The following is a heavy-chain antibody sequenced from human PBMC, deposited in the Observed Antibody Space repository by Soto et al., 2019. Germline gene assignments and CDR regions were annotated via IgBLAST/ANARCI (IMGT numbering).Heavy chain of an antibody. V-gene: IGHV1-3*01. J-gene: IGHJ4*02. D-gene: IGHD7-27*01. Sequence: ASVKVSCKASGYTFSSYAMHWVRQAPGQRLEWMGWINAGYGNTKSSQKFQDSVTISRDTSASTAYMELTSLRSEDTAVYYCARDTGDGTFDFWGQGTLVTVSS. CDR3: ARDTGDGTFDF. CDR2: INAGYGNT. CDR1: GYTFSSYA.